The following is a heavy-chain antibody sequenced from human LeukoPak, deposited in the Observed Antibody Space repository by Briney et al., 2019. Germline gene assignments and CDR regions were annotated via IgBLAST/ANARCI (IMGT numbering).Heavy chain of an antibody. CDR1: GFTFSSYA. CDR3: AKGSITMIVVVNPFGY. V-gene: IGHV3-23*01. D-gene: IGHD3-22*01. CDR2: ISGSGGST. Sequence: GGSLRLSCAASGFTFSSYAMSWVRQAPGKGLEWVSAISGSGGSTHYADSVKGRFTISRDNSKNTLYLQMNSLRAEDTAVYYCAKGSITMIVVVNPFGYWGQGTLVTVSS. J-gene: IGHJ4*02.